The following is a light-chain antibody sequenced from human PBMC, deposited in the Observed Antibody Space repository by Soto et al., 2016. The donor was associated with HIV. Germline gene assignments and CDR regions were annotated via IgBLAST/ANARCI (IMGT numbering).Light chain of an antibody. CDR2: QDI. Sequence: SYELTQPPSVSVSPGHRASITCSGDKLGDKYACWYQQKPGQSPVLVIYQDIKRPSGIPARFSGSNSGNTATLTISGTQAMDEADYYCQAWDSSTVLFGGGTKLTVL. CDR3: QAWDSSTVL. V-gene: IGLV3-1*01. J-gene: IGLJ2*01. CDR1: KLGDKY.